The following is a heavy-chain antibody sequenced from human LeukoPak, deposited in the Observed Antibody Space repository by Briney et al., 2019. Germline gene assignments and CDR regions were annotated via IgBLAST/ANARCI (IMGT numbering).Heavy chain of an antibody. CDR3: AKDRAVPAAKDDYYYGMDV. V-gene: IGHV3-9*01. Sequence: GGSLRLSCAASGFTFDDYAMHWVRQAPGKGLEWVSGISWNSGSIGCADSVKGRFTISRDNAKNSLYLQMNSLRAEDTALYYCAKDRAVPAAKDDYYYGMDVWGQGTTVTVSS. CDR1: GFTFDDYA. D-gene: IGHD2-2*01. CDR2: ISWNSGSI. J-gene: IGHJ6*02.